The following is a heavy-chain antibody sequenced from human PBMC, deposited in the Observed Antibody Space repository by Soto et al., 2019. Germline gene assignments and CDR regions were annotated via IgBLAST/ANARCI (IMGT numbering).Heavy chain of an antibody. J-gene: IGHJ4*02. Sequence: SETLSLTCAVYGGSFSGYYWSWIRQPPGKGLEWIGEINHSGSTNYNPSLKSRVTISVDTSKNQFSLKLSSVTAADTAVYYCAREGQQLDVDYWGQGTLVTVSS. CDR2: INHSGST. CDR1: GGSFSGYY. V-gene: IGHV4-34*01. D-gene: IGHD6-13*01. CDR3: AREGQQLDVDY.